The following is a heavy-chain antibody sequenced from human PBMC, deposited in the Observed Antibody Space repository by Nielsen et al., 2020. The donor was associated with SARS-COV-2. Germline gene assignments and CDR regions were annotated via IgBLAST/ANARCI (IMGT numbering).Heavy chain of an antibody. J-gene: IGHJ4*02. Sequence: SETLSLTCTVSGGSVSSGTYYWTWIRQPPGKGLEWIGYISYSGSTNYNPSLKSRVTISVDTSKNQFSLKLSSVTAADTAVYYCARDSGLPDYWGQGTLVTVSS. D-gene: IGHD3-16*01. V-gene: IGHV4-61*01. CDR2: ISYSGST. CDR1: GGSVSSGTYY. CDR3: ARDSGLPDY.